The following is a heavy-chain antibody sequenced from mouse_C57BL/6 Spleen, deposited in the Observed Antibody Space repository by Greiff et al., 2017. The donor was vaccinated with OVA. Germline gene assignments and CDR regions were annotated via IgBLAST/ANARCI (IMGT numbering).Heavy chain of an antibody. Sequence: EVQRVESGGGLVQPGGSLKLSCAASGFTFSDYYMYWVRQTPEKRLEWVAYISNGGGSTYYPDTVKGRFTISRDHAKNTLYLQMSRLKSEDTAMYYCASGGYYSNYPFAYWGQGTLVTVSA. V-gene: IGHV5-12*01. CDR2: ISNGGGST. CDR3: ASGGYYSNYPFAY. D-gene: IGHD2-5*01. J-gene: IGHJ3*01. CDR1: GFTFSDYY.